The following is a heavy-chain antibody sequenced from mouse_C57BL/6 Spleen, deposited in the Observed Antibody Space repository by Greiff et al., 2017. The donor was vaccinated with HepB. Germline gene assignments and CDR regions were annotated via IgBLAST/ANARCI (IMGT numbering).Heavy chain of an antibody. CDR3: ARTGDYDNFDV. V-gene: IGHV1-82*01. D-gene: IGHD2-4*01. J-gene: IGHJ1*03. CDR1: GYAFSSSW. CDR2: IYPGDGDT. Sequence: QVQLKESGPELVKPGASVKISCKASGYAFSSSWMNWVKQRPGKGLEWIGRIYPGDGDTNYNGKFKGKATLTADKSSSTAYMQLSSLTSEDSAVYFCARTGDYDNFDVWGTGTTVTVSS.